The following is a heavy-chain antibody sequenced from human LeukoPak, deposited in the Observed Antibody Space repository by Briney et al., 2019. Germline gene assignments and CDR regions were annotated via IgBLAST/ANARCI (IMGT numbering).Heavy chain of an antibody. CDR3: ATDQHGSDAFHI. V-gene: IGHV4-59*01. CDR1: GGSISSYF. CDR2: IYNSGRT. J-gene: IGHJ3*02. Sequence: SETLSLTCTVSGGSISSYFWSWIRQPPGKGLEWIGDIYNSGRTNYNPSLRSRATMSIDTSKSQFSLKVSSVTAADTAVYYCATDQHGSDAFHIWGQGTMVTVSS.